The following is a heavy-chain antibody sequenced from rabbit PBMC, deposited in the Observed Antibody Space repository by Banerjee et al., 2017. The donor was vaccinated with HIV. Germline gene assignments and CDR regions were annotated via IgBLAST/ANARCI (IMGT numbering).Heavy chain of an antibody. Sequence: QEQLVESGGGLVQPEGSLTLTCKASGFDFSSYGVSWVRQAPGKGLEWIGYIDPVFGITYYANWVNGRFTISSHNAQNTLFLQLTSLTAADTATYFCARDLTDVIGWNFGWWGPGTLVTVS. D-gene: IGHD4-1*01. CDR1: GFDFSSYG. V-gene: IGHV1S47*01. J-gene: IGHJ6*01. CDR2: IDPVFGIT. CDR3: ARDLTDVIGWNFGW.